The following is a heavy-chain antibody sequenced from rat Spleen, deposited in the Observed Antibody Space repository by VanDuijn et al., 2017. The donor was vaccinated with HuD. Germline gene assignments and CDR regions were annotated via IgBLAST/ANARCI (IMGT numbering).Heavy chain of an antibody. CDR3: TGAGVPWYLDF. CDR2: ITNTGGVT. V-gene: IGHV5-31*01. D-gene: IGHD4-3*01. CDR1: GFTFNKYW. Sequence: EVQLVESGGGLVQPGRSLKLSCVASGFTFNKYWMTWIRQAPGKGLEWVASITNTGGVTYYPDSVKGRFTITRAKAKNTLYLQMNSLRSEDTATYYCTGAGVPWYLDFWGPGTLVTVSS. J-gene: IGHJ1*01.